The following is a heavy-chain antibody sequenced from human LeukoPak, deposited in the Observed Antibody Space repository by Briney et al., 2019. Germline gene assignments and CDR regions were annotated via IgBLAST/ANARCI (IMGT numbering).Heavy chain of an antibody. CDR3: GRDLPTVTIIDY. Sequence: NPGGSLRLSCAASGFTFSTYSMNWVRQTPGKGLEWVSSISSSSSYIYYADSVKGRFTISRDNAKNSLYLQMNSLRAEDTAVYYCGRDLPTVTIIDYWGQGTLVTVSS. J-gene: IGHJ4*02. V-gene: IGHV3-21*06. D-gene: IGHD4-17*01. CDR2: ISSSSSYI. CDR1: GFTFSTYS.